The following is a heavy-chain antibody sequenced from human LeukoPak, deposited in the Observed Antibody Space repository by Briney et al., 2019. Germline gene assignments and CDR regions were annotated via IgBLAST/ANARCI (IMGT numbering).Heavy chain of an antibody. D-gene: IGHD2-2*02. J-gene: IGHJ4*02. Sequence: GRSLRLSCAASGFTFSSYAMSWVRQAPGKGLEWVSAISGSGGSTYYADSVKGRFTISRDNSKNTLYLQMNSLRAEDTAVYYCAKASDIVVVPAAIGLFGYWGQGTLVTVSS. CDR3: AKASDIVVVPAAIGLFGY. V-gene: IGHV3-23*01. CDR1: GFTFSSYA. CDR2: ISGSGGST.